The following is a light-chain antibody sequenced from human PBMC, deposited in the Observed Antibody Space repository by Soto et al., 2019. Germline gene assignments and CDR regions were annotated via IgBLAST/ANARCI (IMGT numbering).Light chain of an antibody. CDR2: GVT. CDR3: ASYTGSSTYV. V-gene: IGLV2-14*03. Sequence: QSALTQPASMSGSPGQSITISCTGTSGDVGFYDFVSWYQQHPGKVPRLIIYGVTKRPSGVSHRFSGSKSGNTASLTISGLQVEDEADHSCASYTGSSTYVFGGGTQLTVL. CDR1: SGDVGFYDF. J-gene: IGLJ3*02.